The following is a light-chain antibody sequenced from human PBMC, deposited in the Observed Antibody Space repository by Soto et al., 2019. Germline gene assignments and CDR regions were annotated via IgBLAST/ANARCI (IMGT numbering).Light chain of an antibody. CDR3: QQYGSSGEI. CDR2: DAS. V-gene: IGKV3-20*01. CDR1: QSVGGSY. Sequence: EIVLTQSPGTLSLSPGGRATLSCRASQSVGGSYLAWYQQKPGQAPRLLIYDASSRATGIPDRFSGSGSGTDFTLTISRLEPEDFAVYYCQQYGSSGEIFGPGTKVDIK. J-gene: IGKJ3*01.